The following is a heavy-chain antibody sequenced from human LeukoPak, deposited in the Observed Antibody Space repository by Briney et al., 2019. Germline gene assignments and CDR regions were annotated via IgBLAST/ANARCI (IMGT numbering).Heavy chain of an antibody. V-gene: IGHV3-7*04. J-gene: IGHJ6*03. D-gene: IGHD3-22*01. CDR1: GFTFSSYW. CDR2: IKQDGSEK. CDR3: ARGRSALIGSYYYYYMDV. Sequence: PRRCLRLSCAASGFTFSSYWMTWVRQAPGKGLEWVANIKQDGSEKYYVDSVKGRFTISRDNAKNSLYLQMNSLRAEDTAVYYCARGRSALIGSYYYYYMDVWGKGTTVTVSS.